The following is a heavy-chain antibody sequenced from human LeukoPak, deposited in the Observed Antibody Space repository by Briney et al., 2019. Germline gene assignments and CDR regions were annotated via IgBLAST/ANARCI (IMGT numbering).Heavy chain of an antibody. CDR3: AELGITMIGGV. Sequence: GGSLRLSCAASGFIVSSNHMSWVRQAPGKGLEWVANVNQDGSGKYYVDSVKGRFTISKDNAKNSLYLQMNSLRAEDTAVYYCAELGITMIGGVWGKGTTVTISS. D-gene: IGHD3-10*02. J-gene: IGHJ6*04. V-gene: IGHV3-7*01. CDR1: GFIVSSNH. CDR2: VNQDGSGK.